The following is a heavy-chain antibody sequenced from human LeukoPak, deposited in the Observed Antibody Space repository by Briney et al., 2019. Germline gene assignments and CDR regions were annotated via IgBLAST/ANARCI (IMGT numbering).Heavy chain of an antibody. CDR1: GGSISSYY. CDR3: ASYSSSLEYFQQ. Sequence: SETLSLTCTVSGGSISSYYWSWIRQPPGKGLEWIGYIYYRGSTNYNPSLKSRVTISVDTSKNQFSLKLSSVTAADTAVYYCASYSSSLEYFQQWGQGTLVTVSS. CDR2: IYYRGST. D-gene: IGHD6-13*01. J-gene: IGHJ1*01. V-gene: IGHV4-59*01.